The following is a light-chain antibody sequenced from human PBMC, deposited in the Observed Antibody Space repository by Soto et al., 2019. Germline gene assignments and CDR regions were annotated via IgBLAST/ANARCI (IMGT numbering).Light chain of an antibody. Sequence: AIRMTQSPSSFSASTGDRVTITCRASQGISSYLAWYQQKPGKAPKLRIYAASTLQSGVPSRFNGSGSGTDFTLTISCLQSEDFATYYCQQYYSYPWTFGQGTKVEIK. CDR1: QGISSY. CDR2: AAS. CDR3: QQYYSYPWT. V-gene: IGKV1-8*01. J-gene: IGKJ1*01.